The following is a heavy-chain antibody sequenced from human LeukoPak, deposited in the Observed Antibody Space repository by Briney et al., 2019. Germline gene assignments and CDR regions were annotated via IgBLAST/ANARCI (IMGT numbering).Heavy chain of an antibody. CDR1: GYTFTSYG. J-gene: IGHJ6*02. D-gene: IGHD2-15*01. Sequence: ASVKVSCKASGYTFTSYGISWVRQAPGQGLEWMGWINTNTGNPTYAQGFTGRFVFSLDTSVSTAYLQISSLKAEDTAVYYCARGGYCSGGSCYSHGMDVWGQGTTVTVSS. CDR2: INTNTGNP. CDR3: ARGGYCSGGSCYSHGMDV. V-gene: IGHV7-4-1*02.